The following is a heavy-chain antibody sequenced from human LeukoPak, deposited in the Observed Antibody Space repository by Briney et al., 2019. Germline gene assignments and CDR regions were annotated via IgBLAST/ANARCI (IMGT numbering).Heavy chain of an antibody. J-gene: IGHJ2*01. CDR2: IKEDGSEK. CDR1: GFIFRSHW. CDR3: VRAAPDTRYRHFDF. V-gene: IGHV3-7*04. Sequence: GGSLRLSCVASGFIFRSHWMKWVRQAPGKGLEWVADIKEDGSEKYYEDSVKGRFIISRDNAENSLSLQMSSLRVEDTAVYYCVRAAPDTRYRHFDFWGRGTLDSVSS. D-gene: IGHD2-2*02.